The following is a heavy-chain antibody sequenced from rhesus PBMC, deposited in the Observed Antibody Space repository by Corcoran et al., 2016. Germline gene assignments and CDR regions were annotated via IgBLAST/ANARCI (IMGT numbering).Heavy chain of an antibody. CDR2: IYWDDDK. Sequence: QVTLTESGPALVTPTQTLTLTCTFSGFSLTTSGLGVDCIRTPPRTALSWLAPIYWDDDKRYSTSLKSRLTISKDTSKNQVVLTMTNMDPVDTATYYGARAKSNRYSWNYGGHQYYFDYWGQGVLVTVSS. D-gene: IGHD1-1*01. CDR3: ARAKSNRYSWNYGGHQYYFDY. CDR1: GFSLTTSGLG. J-gene: IGHJ4*01. V-gene: IGHV2-174*01.